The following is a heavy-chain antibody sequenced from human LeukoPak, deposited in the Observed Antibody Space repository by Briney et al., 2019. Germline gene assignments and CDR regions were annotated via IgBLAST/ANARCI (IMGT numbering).Heavy chain of an antibody. CDR1: GFXFSSYA. CDR2: ISSNGGST. CDR3: ARDKYYDSSGYYFYFDY. J-gene: IGHJ4*02. Sequence: GGSLRLSCAASGFXFSSYAMHWVRQAPGKGLEYVSAISSNGGSTYYANSVKGRFTISRDNSKNTLYLQMGSLRAEDMAVYYCARDKYYDSSGYYFYFDYWGQGTLVTVSS. D-gene: IGHD3-22*01. V-gene: IGHV3-64*01.